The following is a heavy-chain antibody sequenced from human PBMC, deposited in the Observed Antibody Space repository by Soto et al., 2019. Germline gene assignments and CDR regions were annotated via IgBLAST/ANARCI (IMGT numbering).Heavy chain of an antibody. D-gene: IGHD3-22*01. CDR3: ARVYYDSRGPTKYRAFDF. J-gene: IGHJ3*01. CDR1: GFTFSSYA. Sequence: GGSLRLSCAASGFTFSSYAMSWVRQAPGKGLEGVANIKQDGGEEDYVGSVKGRLTISRDNAKSSLYLQMNSLRVEDTAVYYCARVYYDSRGPTKYRAFDFWGQGTMVTVSS. V-gene: IGHV3-7*01. CDR2: IKQDGGEE.